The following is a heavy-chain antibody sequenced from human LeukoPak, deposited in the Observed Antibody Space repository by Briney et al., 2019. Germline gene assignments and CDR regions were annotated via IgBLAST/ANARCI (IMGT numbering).Heavy chain of an antibody. CDR1: GGSFSGYY. J-gene: IGHJ6*02. CDR2: INHSGST. Sequence: SETLSLTCAVYGGSFSGYYWSWIRQPPGKGLEWIGEINHSGSTNYNPFLKSRVTISIDTSKNQFSLKLSSVTAADTAVYYCARESRPVSYYGMDVWGQGTTVTVSS. CDR3: ARESRPVSYYGMDV. V-gene: IGHV4-34*01. D-gene: IGHD4-23*01.